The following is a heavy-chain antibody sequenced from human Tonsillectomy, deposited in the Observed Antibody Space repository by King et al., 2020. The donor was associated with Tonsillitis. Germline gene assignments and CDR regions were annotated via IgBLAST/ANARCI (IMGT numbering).Heavy chain of an antibody. CDR1: GFIFSSYA. CDR3: ARGGRGELLSSDY. CDR2: ISYDGSNK. Sequence: VQLVESGGGVVQPGRSLRLSCAASGFIFSSYAMHWVRQAPGKGLEWVAVISYDGSNKYYADSVKGRFTISRDNSKNTLCLHMNSLRAEDTAVYYCARGGRGELLSSDYWGQGTLVTVSS. V-gene: IGHV3-30*04. J-gene: IGHJ4*02. D-gene: IGHD3-10*01.